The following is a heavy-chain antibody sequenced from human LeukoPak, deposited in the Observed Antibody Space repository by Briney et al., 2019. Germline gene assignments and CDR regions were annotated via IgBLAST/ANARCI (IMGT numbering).Heavy chain of an antibody. J-gene: IGHJ4*02. D-gene: IGHD3-22*01. CDR3: AKDARGYHRPIDH. V-gene: IGHV3-23*01. CDR2: IGGGGTNT. Sequence: GGSLRLSCAASGFTFTDFAMNWVRQAPGKGLEWVSGIGGGGTNTDYADSVKGRFTISRDNSKNTLTLQMSSLRADDTAVYFCAKDARGYHRPIDHWGQGIVVTVSS. CDR1: GFTFTDFA.